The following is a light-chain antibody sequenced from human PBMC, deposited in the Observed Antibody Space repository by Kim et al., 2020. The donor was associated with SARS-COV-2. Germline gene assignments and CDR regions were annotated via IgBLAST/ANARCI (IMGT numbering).Light chain of an antibody. CDR3: QAWDSSTAV. CDR1: KLGDKY. J-gene: IGLJ3*02. CDR2: QDS. V-gene: IGLV3-1*01. Sequence: SYELTQPPSVSVSPGQTASITCSGDKLGDKYACWYQQKPGQSPVLVIYQDSKRPSGIPERFSGSNSGNTATLTISGTQAVDEADYYCQAWDSSTAVFGGGTQLTVL.